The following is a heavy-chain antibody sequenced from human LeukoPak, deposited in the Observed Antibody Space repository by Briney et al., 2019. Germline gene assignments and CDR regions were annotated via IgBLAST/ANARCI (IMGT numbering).Heavy chain of an antibody. V-gene: IGHV1-2*02. Sequence: ASVKVSCKASGYTFTGYYMHWVRQAPGQGLEWMGWINPNSGGTNYAQKLQGRVTMTTDTSTSTAYMELRSLRSDDTAVYYCARVPTYYDFWSGYYYNWFDPWGQGTLVTVSS. J-gene: IGHJ5*02. CDR2: INPNSGGT. CDR1: GYTFTGYY. CDR3: ARVPTYYDFWSGYYYNWFDP. D-gene: IGHD3-3*01.